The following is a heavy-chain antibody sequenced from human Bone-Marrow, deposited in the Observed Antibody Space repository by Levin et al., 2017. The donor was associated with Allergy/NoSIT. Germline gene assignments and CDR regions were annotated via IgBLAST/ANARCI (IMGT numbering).Heavy chain of an antibody. CDR3: ARSAYGRNGLDY. Sequence: LSLTCAASGFTFSSHWMHWVRQRPGKGLEWVSRINGNGSSTYCADSVKGRFSISRDNAKNTLYVQMNSLRVEDTAVYYCARSAYGRNGLDYWGQGILVSVSS. CDR2: INGNGSST. CDR1: GFTFSSHW. J-gene: IGHJ4*02. V-gene: IGHV3-74*01. D-gene: IGHD5-12*01.